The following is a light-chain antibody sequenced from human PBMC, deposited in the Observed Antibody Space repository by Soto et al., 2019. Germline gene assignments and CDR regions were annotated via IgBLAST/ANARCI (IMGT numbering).Light chain of an antibody. Sequence: DIQMTQSPSSLSASVGDRVTITCRASQSITNYLNWYQHKPGKAPNLLVYAASSLQSGVPSRFSGRGSGTDFTLTISRLQPADFATYFFQQIHNSAFIFVPGTKVDLK. J-gene: IGKJ3*01. CDR2: AAS. CDR1: QSITNY. V-gene: IGKV1-39*01. CDR3: QQIHNSAFI.